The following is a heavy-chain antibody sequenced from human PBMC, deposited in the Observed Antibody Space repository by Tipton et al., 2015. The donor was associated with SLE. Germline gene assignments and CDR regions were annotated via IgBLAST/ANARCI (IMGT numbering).Heavy chain of an antibody. CDR2: IYYSGST. CDR3: ASILLGQFDY. J-gene: IGHJ4*02. CDR1: GGSISSYY. Sequence: TLSLTCTVSGGSISSYYWSWIRQPPGKGLEWIGYIYYSGSTNYNPPLKSRVTISVDTSKNQFSLKLSSVTAADTAVYYCASILLGQFDYWGQGTLVTVSS. D-gene: IGHD2/OR15-2a*01. V-gene: IGHV4-59*07.